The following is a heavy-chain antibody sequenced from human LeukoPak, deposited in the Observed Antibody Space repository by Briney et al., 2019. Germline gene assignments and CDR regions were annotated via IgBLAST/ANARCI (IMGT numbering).Heavy chain of an antibody. CDR3: ARSGCSSTSCYTAYYYGMDV. D-gene: IGHD2-2*02. V-gene: IGHV1-2*02. Sequence: GASVKVSCKASGYTFTGYYMHWVRQAPGQGLEWMGWINPNSGGTNYAQKFQGRVTMTRDTSISTAYMELSRLRSDDTAVYYCARSGCSSTSCYTAYYYGMDVWGQGTTVTVSS. CDR2: INPNSGGT. J-gene: IGHJ6*02. CDR1: GYTFTGYY.